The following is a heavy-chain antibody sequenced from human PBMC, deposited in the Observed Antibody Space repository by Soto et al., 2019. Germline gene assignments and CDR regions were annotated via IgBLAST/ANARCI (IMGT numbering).Heavy chain of an antibody. Sequence: SETLSLTCTVSGGSISSYYWSWIRQPPGKGLEWIGYIYYSGSTNYNPSLKSRVTISVDTSKNQFSLKLSSVTAADTAVYYCARGPTPLSRGWYAAYFDYWGQGTLVTVSS. CDR1: GGSISSYY. CDR3: ARGPTPLSRGWYAAYFDY. J-gene: IGHJ4*02. D-gene: IGHD6-19*01. CDR2: IYYSGST. V-gene: IGHV4-59*01.